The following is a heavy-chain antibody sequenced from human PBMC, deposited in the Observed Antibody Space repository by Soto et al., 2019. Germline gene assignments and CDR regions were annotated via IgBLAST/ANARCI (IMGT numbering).Heavy chain of an antibody. V-gene: IGHV2-5*02. CDR3: APPYSDYIWGSHRPNYFDS. D-gene: IGHD3-16*02. CDR1: GFSLSTSGVG. CDR2: IYWDDDK. J-gene: IGHJ4*02. Sequence: SGPTLVNPTQTLTLTCTFSGFSLSTSGVGVGWTRQPPGKALEWLALIYWDDDKRYSPSLKSRLTITKDTSKNQVVLTMTNMDPVDTATSYCAPPYSDYIWGSHRPNYFDSWGQGTLVTLSS.